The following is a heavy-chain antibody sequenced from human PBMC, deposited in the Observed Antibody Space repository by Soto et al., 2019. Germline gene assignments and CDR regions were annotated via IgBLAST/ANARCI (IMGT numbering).Heavy chain of an antibody. J-gene: IGHJ4*02. D-gene: IGHD3-16*01. CDR3: ARPEILYSWGNGPDY. CDR1: GFTFSTFA. Sequence: EVQLLQSGGGLVQPGGTLRLSCAASGFTFSTFAMNWVRQAPGKGLEWVSAISGNGQNTYYADTVKGRFTISRDNSKNTLYLQMSSLRAGDTAMYYCARPEILYSWGNGPDYWGQGTLVTVSS. V-gene: IGHV3-23*01. CDR2: ISGNGQNT.